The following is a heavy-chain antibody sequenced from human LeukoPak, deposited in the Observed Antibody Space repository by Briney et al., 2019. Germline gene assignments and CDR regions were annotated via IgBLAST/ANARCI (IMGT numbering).Heavy chain of an antibody. CDR2: ISYSGST. D-gene: IGHD3-10*01. CDR1: GGSISSYY. Sequence: SETLSLTCTVSGGSISSYYWSWIRQPPGKGLEWLGYISYSGSTNYNTSLKSRVTISVDTSRNQFSLKLSSVTAADTAVYYCARGKLGGSGSYYNVLDYWGQGTLVTVSS. CDR3: ARGKLGGSGSYYNVLDY. V-gene: IGHV4-59*01. J-gene: IGHJ4*02.